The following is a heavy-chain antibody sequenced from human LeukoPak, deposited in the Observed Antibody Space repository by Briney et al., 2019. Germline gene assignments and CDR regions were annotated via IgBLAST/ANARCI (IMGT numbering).Heavy chain of an antibody. CDR2: ISTNGGGT. CDR1: GFTFSTYA. V-gene: IGHV3-64*01. Sequence: EGSLRLSCAASGFTFSTYAMHWVRQTPGKGLEYVSAISTNGGGTYYANSVKGRFTISRDNSKNTLYLQMGSLRAEDMAVYYCARYCSGVSCYSGYDYWGQGTLVTVSS. D-gene: IGHD2-15*01. J-gene: IGHJ4*02. CDR3: ARYCSGVSCYSGYDY.